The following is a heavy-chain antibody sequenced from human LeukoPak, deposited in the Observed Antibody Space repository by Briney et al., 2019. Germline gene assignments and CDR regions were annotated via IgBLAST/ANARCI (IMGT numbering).Heavy chain of an antibody. Sequence: GGSLRLSCAASGFTFNSYAMSWVRQAPGKGLECVSDISGGSGSTYYADSVRGRFSISRDNSKNTLYLQVNSLRAEDTAVYYCARDAYYDSSGYYYGVSDYWGQGTLVTVSS. D-gene: IGHD3-22*01. J-gene: IGHJ4*02. CDR2: ISGGSGST. CDR3: ARDAYYDSSGYYYGVSDY. CDR1: GFTFNSYA. V-gene: IGHV3-23*01.